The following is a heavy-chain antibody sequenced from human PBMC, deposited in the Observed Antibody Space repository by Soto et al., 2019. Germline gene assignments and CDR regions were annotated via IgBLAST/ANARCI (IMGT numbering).Heavy chain of an antibody. CDR2: ISYGGST. J-gene: IGHJ4*02. V-gene: IGHV4-31*01. CDR1: GGSINSGGYC. CDR3: SGGILV. D-gene: IGHD3-10*01. Sequence: QVQLQESGPGLVKPSQTLSLTCTVSGGSINSGGYCWSWIRQHPGKGLDWIGCISYGGSTSYNPSHMSPATTSLATSKNQFSLKLTSVTAADRAVYYWSGGILVWGQGALITVSS.